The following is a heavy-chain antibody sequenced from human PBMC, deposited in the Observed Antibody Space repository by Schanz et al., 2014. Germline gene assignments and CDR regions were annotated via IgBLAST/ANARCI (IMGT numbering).Heavy chain of an antibody. J-gene: IGHJ6*03. CDR1: GASISSNNW. CDR2: IFHTGST. CDR3: ATVSYDFWSGKDYYSFHMDV. Sequence: QVQLQESGPGLVKPSGTLSLTCAVSGASISSNNWWTWVRQSPGKGLDWIGEIFHTGSTKYNPSLKSRVTVTVDKPKNQFSLKLNSVTAADTAVYYCATVSYDFWSGKDYYSFHMDVWGKGTTVTVSS. V-gene: IGHV4-4*02. D-gene: IGHD3-3*01.